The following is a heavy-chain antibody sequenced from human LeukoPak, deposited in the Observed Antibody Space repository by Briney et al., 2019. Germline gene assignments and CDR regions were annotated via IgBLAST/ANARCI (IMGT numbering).Heavy chain of an antibody. V-gene: IGHV4-34*01. CDR3: ASKANQWLVPVGDWFDP. CDR1: GGSFSGYY. D-gene: IGHD6-19*01. CDR2: INHSGST. J-gene: IGHJ5*02. Sequence: PSETLSLTCAVYGGSFSGYYWSWIRQPPGKGLEWIGEINHSGSTNYNPSLKSRVTISVDTSKNQFSLKLSSVTAADTAVYYCASKANQWLVPVGDWFDPWGQGTLVTVSS.